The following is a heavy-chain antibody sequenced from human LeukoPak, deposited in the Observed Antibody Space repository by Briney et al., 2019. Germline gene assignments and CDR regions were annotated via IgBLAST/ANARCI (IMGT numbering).Heavy chain of an antibody. V-gene: IGHV4-39*01. CDR1: GGSISSSSYY. Sequence: SETLSLTCTVSGGSISSSSYYWGWIRQPPGKGLEWIGSIYYSGSTYYNPSLKSRVTISVDTSKNQFSLKLSSVTAADTAVYYCARGGFHVSGAFDIWGQGTMVTVSS. CDR2: IYYSGST. D-gene: IGHD5-12*01. CDR3: ARGGFHVSGAFDI. J-gene: IGHJ3*02.